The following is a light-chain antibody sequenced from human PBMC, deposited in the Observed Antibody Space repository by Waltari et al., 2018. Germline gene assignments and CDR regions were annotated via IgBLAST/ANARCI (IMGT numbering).Light chain of an antibody. Sequence: DIVMTQSPDSLAVSLGERATINCKSSQSVLYSSNNQHYLAWYQQKPGQPPKLLIYWASTRESGVPDRFSGSGSGTDFTLTISSLQAEDVAVYYCQQYYRTVFTFGPGTKVDIK. CDR3: QQYYRTVFT. V-gene: IGKV4-1*01. CDR1: QSVLYSSNNQHY. CDR2: WAS. J-gene: IGKJ3*01.